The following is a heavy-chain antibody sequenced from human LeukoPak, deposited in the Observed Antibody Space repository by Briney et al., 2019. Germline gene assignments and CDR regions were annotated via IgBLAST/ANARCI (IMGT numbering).Heavy chain of an antibody. V-gene: IGHV3-9*01. D-gene: IGHD5-12*01. J-gene: IGHJ4*02. CDR2: ISWNSAYI. Sequence: TGGSLRLSCAASGFTIHHDAIHWVRQVPGKGLEWVSGISWNSAYIGYADSVKGRFTISRENAKNSVYLQMNSLRAEDTALYYSAKDKAPLYSGYDWDLDFWGQGTMVTVSS. CDR3: AKDKAPLYSGYDWDLDF. CDR1: GFTIHHDA.